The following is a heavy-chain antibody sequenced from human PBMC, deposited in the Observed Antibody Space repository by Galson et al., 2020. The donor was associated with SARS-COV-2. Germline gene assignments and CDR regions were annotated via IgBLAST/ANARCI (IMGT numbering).Heavy chain of an antibody. J-gene: IGHJ4*02. D-gene: IGHD1-26*01. CDR1: GFTFDDYA. Sequence: GGSLRLSCAASGFTFDDYAMHWVRQAPGKGLEWVSGISWNSGSIGYADSVKGRFTISRDNAKNSLYLQMNSLRAEDTALYYCAKGGWGSYLGGPSDYWGQGTLVTVSS. CDR2: ISWNSGSI. CDR3: AKGGWGSYLGGPSDY. V-gene: IGHV3-9*01.